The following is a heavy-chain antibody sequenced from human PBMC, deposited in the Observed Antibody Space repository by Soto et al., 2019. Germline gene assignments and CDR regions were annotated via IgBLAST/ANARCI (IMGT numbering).Heavy chain of an antibody. CDR3: ARRLDSSGYYYYGMDV. CDR1: EYSFTSYW. J-gene: IGHJ6*02. D-gene: IGHD6-19*01. V-gene: IGHV5-10-1*03. CDR2: IDPSDSYT. Sequence: EVQLVQSGAEVKKPGESLRISCKGSEYSFTSYWISWVRQMPGKGLEWMGRIDPSDSYTNYSPSFQGHVTISADKSISTAYLQWSSLKASDTAMYYCARRLDSSGYYYYGMDVRGQGTTVTVSS.